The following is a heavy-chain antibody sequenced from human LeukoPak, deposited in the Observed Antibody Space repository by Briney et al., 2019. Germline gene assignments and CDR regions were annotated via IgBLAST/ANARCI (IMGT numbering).Heavy chain of an antibody. CDR3: AKVMVRGVTFGYYCYMDV. CDR2: ISGSGGST. Sequence: TGGSLRLSCAASGFTFSSYAMSWVRQAPGKGLEWVSAISGSGGSTYYADSVKGRFTISKDNSKNTLYLQMNSLRAEDTAVYYCAKVMVRGVTFGYYCYMDVWGKGTTVTVSS. CDR1: GFTFSSYA. V-gene: IGHV3-23*01. J-gene: IGHJ6*03. D-gene: IGHD3-10*01.